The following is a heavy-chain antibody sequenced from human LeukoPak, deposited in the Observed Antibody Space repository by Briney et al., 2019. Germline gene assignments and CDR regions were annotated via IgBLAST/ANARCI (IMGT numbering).Heavy chain of an antibody. CDR1: GGSISSGSYY. CDR3: ARLTMVRGVNY. J-gene: IGHJ4*02. CDR2: INHSGST. V-gene: IGHV4-39*07. Sequence: SQTLSLTCTVSGGSISSGSYYWSWIRQPPGKGLEWIGEINHSGSTNYNPSLKSRVTISVDTSKNQFSLKLSSVTAADTAVYYCARLTMVRGVNYWGQGTLVTVSS. D-gene: IGHD3-10*01.